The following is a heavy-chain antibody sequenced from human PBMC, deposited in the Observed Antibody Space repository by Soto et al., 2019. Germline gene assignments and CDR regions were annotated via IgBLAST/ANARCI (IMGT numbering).Heavy chain of an antibody. D-gene: IGHD1-7*01. CDR3: ATSRITGSTCTFDY. CDR1: GYRFSTYW. J-gene: IGHJ4*02. Sequence: GESLKISCKASGYRFSTYWIGWVRQRPGKGPEWMAIIYPGDSDTRENPSFQGQVTISVDKSISTAYLQWRSLKASDSGMYYCATSRITGSTCTFDYWGQQPMVTVCS. CDR2: IYPGDSDT. V-gene: IGHV5-51*01.